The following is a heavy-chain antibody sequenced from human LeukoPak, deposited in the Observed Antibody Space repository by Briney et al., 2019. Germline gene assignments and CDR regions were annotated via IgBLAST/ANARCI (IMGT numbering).Heavy chain of an antibody. Sequence: GGSLRLSCAASGFTFSSYWMSWVRQAPGKGLEWVANMKQDGSEKYYVDSVKGRFTISRDNAKNSLYLQMNSLRAEDTAVYYCARDRAPYCGGDCYPYYFDYWGQGTLVTVSS. CDR2: MKQDGSEK. CDR1: GFTFSSYW. V-gene: IGHV3-7*01. CDR3: ARDRAPYCGGDCYPYYFDY. D-gene: IGHD2-21*02. J-gene: IGHJ4*02.